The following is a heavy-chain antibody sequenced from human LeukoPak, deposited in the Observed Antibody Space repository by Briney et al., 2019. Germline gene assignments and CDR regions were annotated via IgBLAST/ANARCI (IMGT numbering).Heavy chain of an antibody. D-gene: IGHD2-2*01. Sequence: SVKVSCKASGGTFSSYAISWVRQAPGQGLEWMGGIIPIFGTANYAQKFQGRVTITTDESTSTAYMELSSLRSEDTAVYYCAGGYCSSTSCYVPSRYWGQGTLVTASS. CDR1: GGTFSSYA. CDR2: IIPIFGTA. CDR3: AGGYCSSTSCYVPSRY. J-gene: IGHJ4*02. V-gene: IGHV1-69*05.